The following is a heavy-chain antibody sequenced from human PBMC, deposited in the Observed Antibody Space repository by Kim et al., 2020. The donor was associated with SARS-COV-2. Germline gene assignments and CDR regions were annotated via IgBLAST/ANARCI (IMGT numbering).Heavy chain of an antibody. CDR3: ARSPPHSSWYVQGFDY. Sequence: ASVKVSCKASGYTFTSYAMHWVRQAPGQRLEWMGWINAGNGNTKYSQKFQGRVTITRDTSASTAYMELSSLRSEDTAVYYCARSPPHSSWYVQGFDYWGQGTLVTVSS. V-gene: IGHV1-3*01. J-gene: IGHJ4*02. D-gene: IGHD6-13*01. CDR1: GYTFTSYA. CDR2: INAGNGNT.